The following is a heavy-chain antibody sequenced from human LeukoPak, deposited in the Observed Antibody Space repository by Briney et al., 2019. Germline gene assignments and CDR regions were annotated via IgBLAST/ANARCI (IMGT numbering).Heavy chain of an antibody. CDR2: INPNSGDT. D-gene: IGHD4-23*01. J-gene: IGHJ4*02. V-gene: IGHV1-2*06. CDR1: GYIFTAYY. CDR3: ACWGGGNQGH. Sequence: ASVKVSCKASGYIFTAYYMHWVRQAPGQGLEWMGRINPNSGDTIYAQNFQGRVTVTRDTSISTAYIELRTLRSDDTAVYYCACWGGGNQGHWGQGTLVTVSS.